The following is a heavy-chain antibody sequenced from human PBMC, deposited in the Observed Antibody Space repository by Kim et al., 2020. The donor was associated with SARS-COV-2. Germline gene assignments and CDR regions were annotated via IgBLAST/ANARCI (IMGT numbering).Heavy chain of an antibody. Sequence: GGSLRLSCAASVFTFSGHVMHWIRQAPGRGLEWVAATPYDGSKTYYADAVKGRFTISRDNSKNTLYLQMDSLRREDTAVYYCARDIGTIYYYGMDVWGQGTTVTVSS. J-gene: IGHJ6*02. CDR2: TPYDGSKT. D-gene: IGHD1-26*01. CDR1: VFTFSGHV. CDR3: ARDIGTIYYYGMDV. V-gene: IGHV3-30*03.